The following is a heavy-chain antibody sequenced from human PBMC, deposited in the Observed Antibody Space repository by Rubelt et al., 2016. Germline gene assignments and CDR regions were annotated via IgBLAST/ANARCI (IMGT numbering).Heavy chain of an antibody. CDR3: AKDRDSSGYYDNPDVSDL. J-gene: IGHJ4*02. D-gene: IGHD3-22*01. CDR1: GFTFSFHG. Sequence: QVQLVESGGGVVQPGGSLRLSCAASGFTFSFHGMHWVRQAPGKGLEWVAFIRFDGSNKYYADSVKGRFTISRDNSKNTRYLQMNSLRAEDTALYYCAKDRDSSGYYDNPDVSDLWGQGTLVTVSS. V-gene: IGHV3-30*02. CDR2: IRFDGSNK.